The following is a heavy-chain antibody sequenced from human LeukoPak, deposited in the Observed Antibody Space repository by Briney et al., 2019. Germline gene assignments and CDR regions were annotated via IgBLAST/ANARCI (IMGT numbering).Heavy chain of an antibody. J-gene: IGHJ4*02. CDR3: AKPPYTGSPCSFDY. CDR1: GFSFSSYA. D-gene: IGHD1-26*01. V-gene: IGHV3-23*01. Sequence: GGSLRLSCAASGFSFSSYAMSCVRQAPGKGLEWVSAISGSGGNTYYADSVKGRFTISRDNSKNTLYLQMNSLRAEDTAVYYCAKPPYTGSPCSFDYWGQGTLVTVSS. CDR2: ISGSGGNT.